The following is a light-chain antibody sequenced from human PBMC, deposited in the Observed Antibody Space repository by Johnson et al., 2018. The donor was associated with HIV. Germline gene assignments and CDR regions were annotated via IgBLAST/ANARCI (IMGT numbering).Light chain of an antibody. V-gene: IGLV1-51*02. J-gene: IGLJ1*01. CDR3: GTWDSSLNSYV. Sequence: QSVLTQPPSVSAAPGQKVTISCSGSSSKIGNNYVSWYQQLPGTAPKLLIYENNRRPSGTPDRFSGSKSGTSATLGITGLQTGDEADYYCGTWDSSLNSYVFETGTKVTVL. CDR2: ENN. CDR1: SSKIGNNY.